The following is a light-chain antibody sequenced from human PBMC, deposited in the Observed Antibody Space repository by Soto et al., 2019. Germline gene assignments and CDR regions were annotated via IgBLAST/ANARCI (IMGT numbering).Light chain of an antibody. CDR2: AAS. J-gene: IGKJ3*01. V-gene: IGKV1-27*01. CDR1: QGIRNF. CDR3: QKYSSVPV. Sequence: DLQMTQSPTSLSASVGDRVTITCRESQGIRNFVAWYQQKPGKAPKLLIYAASTLQSGVPSRFSGSGSGTALTLTINSLQPEDVATYSCQKYSSVPVFGPGTKVEIK.